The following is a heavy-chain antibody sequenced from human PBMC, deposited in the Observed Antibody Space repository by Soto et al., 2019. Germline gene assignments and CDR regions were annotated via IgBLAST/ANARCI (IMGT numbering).Heavy chain of an antibody. J-gene: IGHJ6*02. CDR2: INPNSGGT. CDR1: GYTFTGYY. Sequence: GASVKVSCKASGYTFTGYYMHWVRQAPGQGLEWMGWINPNSGGTNYAQKFQGWVTMTRDTSISTAYMELSRLRSDDTAVYYCARARQQLISWNYYYYGMDVWGQGTTVTVSS. CDR3: ARARQQLISWNYYYYGMDV. V-gene: IGHV1-2*04. D-gene: IGHD6-13*01.